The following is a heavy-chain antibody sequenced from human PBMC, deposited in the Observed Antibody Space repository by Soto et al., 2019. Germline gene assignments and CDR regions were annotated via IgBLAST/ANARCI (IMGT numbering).Heavy chain of an antibody. Sequence: SETLSLTCAVYGGSFSGYYWSWIRQPPGKGLEWIGEINHSGSTNYNPSLKSRVTISVDTSKNQFSLKLSSVTAADTAVYYCARGLRTVVVPAASLTRNRLGVGMDVWGKGTTVTVSS. J-gene: IGHJ6*03. D-gene: IGHD2-2*01. CDR1: GGSFSGYY. CDR3: ARGLRTVVVPAASLTRNRLGVGMDV. V-gene: IGHV4-34*01. CDR2: INHSGST.